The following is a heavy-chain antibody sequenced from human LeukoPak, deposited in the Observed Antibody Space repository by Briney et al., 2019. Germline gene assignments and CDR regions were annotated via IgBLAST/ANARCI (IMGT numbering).Heavy chain of an antibody. Sequence: GGSLRLSCAASGFTFSSYSMNWVRQAPGRGLEWVSYITSDSTTMFYADSVKGRFTASRDNAENSMYLQMNSLRAEDTAVYYCARVALRPIDYSNPEFDPWGQGTLVTVSS. CDR1: GFTFSSYS. J-gene: IGHJ5*02. V-gene: IGHV3-48*01. CDR3: ARVALRPIDYSNPEFDP. D-gene: IGHD4-11*01. CDR2: ITSDSTTM.